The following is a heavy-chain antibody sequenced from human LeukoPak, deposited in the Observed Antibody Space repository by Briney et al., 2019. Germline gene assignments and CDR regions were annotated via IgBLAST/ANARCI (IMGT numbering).Heavy chain of an antibody. D-gene: IGHD3-10*01. V-gene: IGHV1-18*01. CDR2: ISAYNGNT. CDR3: ARVPLITMVRGVIITGLGNWFDP. CDR1: GYTFTSYG. Sequence: ASVKVSCKASGYTFTSYGISWVRQAPGQGLEWMGWISAYNGNTNYARKLQGRVTMTTDTSTSTAYMELRSLRSDDTAVYYCARVPLITMVRGVIITGLGNWFDPWGQGTLVTVSS. J-gene: IGHJ5*02.